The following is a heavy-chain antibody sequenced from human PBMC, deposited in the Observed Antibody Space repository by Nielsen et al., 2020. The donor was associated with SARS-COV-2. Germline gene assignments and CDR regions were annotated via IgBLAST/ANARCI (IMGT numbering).Heavy chain of an antibody. CDR1: GFTFSSTW. D-gene: IGHD3-3*01. V-gene: IGHV3-74*01. J-gene: IGHJ6*03. CDR2: INSSGSGT. CDR3: AGGADFWSGTQKYYMDV. Sequence: GESLKISCSASGFTFSSTWMDWVRQAPGQGLVWVSRINSSGSGTDYADSVKGRFAVSRDNAENTVVLQIHSLRVEDTAVYYCAGGADFWSGTQKYYMDVWGKGTTVTVSS.